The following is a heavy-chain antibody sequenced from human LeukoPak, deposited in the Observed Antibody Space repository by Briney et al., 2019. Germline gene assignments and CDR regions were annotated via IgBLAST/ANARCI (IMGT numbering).Heavy chain of an antibody. Sequence: SGTLSLTCTVSGGSISSYYWSWIRQPPGKGLEWIGYIYYSGSTNYNPSLKSRVTISVDTSKNQFSLKLSSVTAADTAVYYCARGKHFSRGLIKPIDYWGQGTLVTVSS. D-gene: IGHD3-3*02. CDR3: ARGKHFSRGLIKPIDY. V-gene: IGHV4-59*01. CDR2: IYYSGST. J-gene: IGHJ4*02. CDR1: GGSISSYY.